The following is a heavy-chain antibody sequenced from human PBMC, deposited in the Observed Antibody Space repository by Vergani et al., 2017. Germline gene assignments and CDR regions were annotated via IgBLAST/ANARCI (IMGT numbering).Heavy chain of an antibody. CDR1: GYSIGSGFY. V-gene: IGHV4-38-2*02. J-gene: IGHJ3*02. CDR3: AKDYALELPGAFDI. Sequence: QVRLEESGPGLVKPSETLSLTCSVSGYSIGSGFYWAWIRQSPGEGLQWLTSIHNRGKTYHNPSLKSRVSVSLDTSKNRFSLNLTSVTATDTAVYYCAKDYALELPGAFDIWGQGTMVTVSS. CDR2: IHNRGKT. D-gene: IGHD1-7*01.